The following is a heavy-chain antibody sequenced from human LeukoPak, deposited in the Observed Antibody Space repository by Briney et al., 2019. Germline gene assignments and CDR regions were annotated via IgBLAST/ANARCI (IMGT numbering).Heavy chain of an antibody. V-gene: IGHV3-30*18. CDR3: AKDPATTYYYGSGDW. CDR1: GFTFSSYG. CDR2: ISYDGSNK. D-gene: IGHD3-10*01. J-gene: IGHJ4*02. Sequence: GGSLRLSCAASGFTFSSYGMHWVRQAPGKGLEWVAVISYDGSNKYYADSVKGRVTISRDNSKNTLYLQMNSLRAEDTAVYYCAKDPATTYYYGSGDWWGQGTLATVSS.